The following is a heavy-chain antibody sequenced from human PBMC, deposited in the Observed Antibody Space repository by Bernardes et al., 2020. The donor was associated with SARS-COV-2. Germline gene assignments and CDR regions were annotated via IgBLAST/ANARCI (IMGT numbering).Heavy chain of an antibody. Sequence: GSLRLSCAASGFTFSTYAMTWVRQAPGKGVEWVSGISGSGDSTYYADSVKGRFTISRDNSKNTLFLQMDSLRADDTAVYYCAKGLGGTIPTSRYSDFWGQGALVTVSS. J-gene: IGHJ4*02. D-gene: IGHD1-1*01. CDR2: ISGSGDST. CDR1: GFTFSTYA. CDR3: AKGLGGTIPTSRYSDF. V-gene: IGHV3-23*01.